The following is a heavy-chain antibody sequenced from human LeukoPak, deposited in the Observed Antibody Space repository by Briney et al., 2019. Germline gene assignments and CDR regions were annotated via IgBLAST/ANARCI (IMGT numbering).Heavy chain of an antibody. CDR1: GGSIRGYY. CDR3: AREGSATARPFVSNDY. Sequence: SETLSLTCTVSGGSIRGYYWSWIRQPPGKGLEWIGYVSYSGSTNYNPSLKSRVTMSVDTSKNQFSLKVRSVTAADTAVYYCAREGSATARPFVSNDYWGQGTLVTVSS. CDR2: VSYSGST. D-gene: IGHD6-6*01. J-gene: IGHJ4*02. V-gene: IGHV4-59*12.